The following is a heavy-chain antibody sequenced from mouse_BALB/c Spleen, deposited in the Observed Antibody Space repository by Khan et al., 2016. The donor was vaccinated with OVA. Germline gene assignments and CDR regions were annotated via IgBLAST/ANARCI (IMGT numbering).Heavy chain of an antibody. V-gene: IGHV3-1*02. CDR2: IRYSGST. CDR1: GYSITSDYG. CDR3: ARTARIKY. D-gene: IGHD1-2*01. Sequence: EVQLQQSGPGLVKPSQSLSLTCTVTGYSITSDYGWNWIRQFPGNKLEWVGYIRYSGSTNYNPSLKSRITITRDTSNNQFFLQLNSVTTEDTATYDCARTARIKYWGQGTTLTVSS. J-gene: IGHJ2*01.